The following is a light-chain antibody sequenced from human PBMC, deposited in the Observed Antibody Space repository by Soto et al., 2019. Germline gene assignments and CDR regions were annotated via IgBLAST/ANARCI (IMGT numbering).Light chain of an antibody. CDR2: AAS. CDR3: EPSNSPPT. Sequence: DIQMTQSPSSLSASVGDRVTITCRASQSISSYLYWYQQKPGKAPKLLIYAASSLQSGLPSRFSGSDSGTYFTLTSSSRQPEDFTTYSCEPSNSPPTFGQGTRLEI. V-gene: IGKV1-39*01. J-gene: IGKJ5*01. CDR1: QSISSY.